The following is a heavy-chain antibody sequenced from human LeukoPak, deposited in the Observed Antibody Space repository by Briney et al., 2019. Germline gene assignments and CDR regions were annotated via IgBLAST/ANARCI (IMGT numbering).Heavy chain of an antibody. D-gene: IGHD2/OR15-2a*01. CDR3: AGHHPRNTVDF. V-gene: IGHV4-59*08. J-gene: IGHJ4*02. CDR2: ISDIGSI. Sequence: SETLSLTCTVSGGSISSYYWSWTRQPPGKGLEWIAYISDIGSINNNPSLKSRVTISLDTSKNQFSLKLSSVTAADTAVYYCAGHHPRNTVDFWGQGTLVTVSS. CDR1: GGSISSYY.